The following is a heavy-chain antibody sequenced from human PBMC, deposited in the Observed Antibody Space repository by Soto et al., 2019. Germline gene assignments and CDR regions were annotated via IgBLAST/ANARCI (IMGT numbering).Heavy chain of an antibody. CDR3: ATAYYDDPRWFDP. V-gene: IGHV4-39*01. D-gene: IGHD3-22*01. Sequence: SETLSLTCTVSGGSISSSSYYWGWIRQPPGKGLEWIGSIYYSGSTYYNPSLKSRVTISVDMSKNQFSLKLSSVTAADTAVYYCATAYYDDPRWFDPWGQGTLVTVSS. CDR2: IYYSGST. J-gene: IGHJ5*02. CDR1: GGSISSSSYY.